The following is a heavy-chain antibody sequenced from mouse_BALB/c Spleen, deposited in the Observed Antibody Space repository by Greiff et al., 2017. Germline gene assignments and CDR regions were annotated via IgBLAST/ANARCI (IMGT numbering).Heavy chain of an antibody. CDR1: GYTFTSYW. CDR3: ARGITSAMDY. Sequence: QVQLKESGAELARPGASVKLSCKASGYTFTSYWMQWVKQRPGQGLEWIGAIYPGDGDTRYTQKFKGKATLTADKSSSTAYMQLSSLASEDSAVYYCARGITSAMDYWGQGTSVTVSS. D-gene: IGHD1-1*01. J-gene: IGHJ4*01. CDR2: IYPGDGDT. V-gene: IGHV1-87*01.